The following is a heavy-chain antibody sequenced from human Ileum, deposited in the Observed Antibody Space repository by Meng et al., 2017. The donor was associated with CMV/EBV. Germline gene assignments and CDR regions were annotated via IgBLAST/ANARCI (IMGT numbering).Heavy chain of an antibody. J-gene: IGHJ4*02. CDR3: GRAGARGVPVDI. CDR2: LRTSGTI. CDR1: GGSISDYH. D-gene: IGHD3-10*01. V-gene: IGHV4-4*07. Sequence: QLQESGPGLVNPSETLSLTCSVSGGSISDYHWTWCRKPAGKGLQWLGRLRTSGTIDHNPSFKSRVTLSIDTSKNQFSLKLTSVTAADTAVYYCGRAGARGVPVDIWGQGTLVTVAS.